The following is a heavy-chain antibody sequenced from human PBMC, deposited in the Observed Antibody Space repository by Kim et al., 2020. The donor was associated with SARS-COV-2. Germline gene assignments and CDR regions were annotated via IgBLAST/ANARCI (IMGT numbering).Heavy chain of an antibody. CDR2: IIPIFGTA. CDR3: AQITYYGSGSYGY. D-gene: IGHD3-10*01. V-gene: IGHV1-69*13. CDR1: GGTFSSYA. Sequence: SVKVSCKASGGTFSSYAISWVRQAPGQGLEWMGGIIPIFGTANYAQKFQGRVTITADESTSTAYMELSSLRSEDTAVYYCAQITYYGSGSYGYWGQGTLVNVSS. J-gene: IGHJ4*02.